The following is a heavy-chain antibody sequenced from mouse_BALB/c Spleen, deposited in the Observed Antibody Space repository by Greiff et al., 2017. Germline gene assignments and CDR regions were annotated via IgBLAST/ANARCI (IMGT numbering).Heavy chain of an antibody. CDR3: NAWGQLGKNY. Sequence: EVKLLESGAELVRSGASVKLSCTASGFNIKDYYMHWVKQRPEQGLEWIGWIDPENGDTEYAPKFQGKATMTADTSSNTAYLQLSSLTSEDTAVYYCNAWGQLGKNYWGQGTSVTVSS. D-gene: IGHD3-2*01. V-gene: IGHV14-4*02. CDR2: IDPENGDT. J-gene: IGHJ4*01. CDR1: GFNIKDYY.